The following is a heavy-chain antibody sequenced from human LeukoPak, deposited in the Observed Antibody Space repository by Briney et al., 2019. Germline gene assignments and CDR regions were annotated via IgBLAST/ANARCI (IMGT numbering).Heavy chain of an antibody. Sequence: PGGSLRLSCAASGFTFSNYAMNWVRQAPGRGLEWASAINPSGDSTYYADSVKGRFTISRDNSENTLYLQMNSLRAEDTAVYFCAKAGTHSYFDDWGQGTLVTVSA. D-gene: IGHD6-19*01. CDR2: INPSGDST. J-gene: IGHJ4*02. CDR3: AKAGTHSYFDD. V-gene: IGHV3-23*01. CDR1: GFTFSNYA.